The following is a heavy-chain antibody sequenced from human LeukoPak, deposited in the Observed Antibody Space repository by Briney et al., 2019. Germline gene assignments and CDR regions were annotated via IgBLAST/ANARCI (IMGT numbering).Heavy chain of an antibody. J-gene: IGHJ4*02. CDR3: ARDETLSSTSPFDY. CDR1: GFTFSSYS. D-gene: IGHD2-2*01. Sequence: GGSLRLSCAASGFTFSSYSMNWVRQAPGKGLEWVSSISSSSSYIYYADSVKGRFTISRDNAKNSLYLQMNSLRAEDTAVYYCARDETLSSTSPFDYWGQGTLVTVSS. CDR2: ISSSSSYI. V-gene: IGHV3-21*01.